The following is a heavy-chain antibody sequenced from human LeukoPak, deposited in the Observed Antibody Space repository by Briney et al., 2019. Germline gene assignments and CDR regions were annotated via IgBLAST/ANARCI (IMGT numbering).Heavy chain of an antibody. CDR1: GGSISSYY. J-gene: IGHJ5*02. V-gene: IGHV4-59*01. CDR3: ARVFGSYCSSTSCYYNWFDP. D-gene: IGHD2-2*01. CDR2: IYYSGST. Sequence: SETLSLTCTVSGGSISSYYWSWIRQPPGKGLEWIGYIYYSGSTNYNPSLKSRVTISVDTSKNRFSLKLSSVTAADTAVYYCARVFGSYCSSTSCYYNWFDPWGQGTLVTVSS.